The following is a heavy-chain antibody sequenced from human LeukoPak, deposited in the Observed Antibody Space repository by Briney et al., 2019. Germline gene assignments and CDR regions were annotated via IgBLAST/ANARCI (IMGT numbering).Heavy chain of an antibody. Sequence: QPGRSLRLSCAASGFTFSSYAMHWVRQAPGKGLEWVSVIYSGGSTYYADSVKGRFTISRDNSKNTLYLQMNSLRAEDTAVYYCARSGEQWLDYWGQGTLVTVSS. J-gene: IGHJ4*02. CDR1: GFTFSSYA. CDR3: ARSGEQWLDY. CDR2: IYSGGST. V-gene: IGHV3-53*01. D-gene: IGHD6-19*01.